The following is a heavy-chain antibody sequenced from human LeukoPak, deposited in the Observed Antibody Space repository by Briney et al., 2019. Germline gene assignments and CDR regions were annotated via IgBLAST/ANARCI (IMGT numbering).Heavy chain of an antibody. V-gene: IGHV3-30-3*01. D-gene: IGHD5-18*01. Sequence: GGSLRLSCAASGFTVSSNYMSWVRQAPGKGLEWVAVISYHGSTKYYADSVKGRFTISRDNSNNKLYLQMNSLRVEDTAVYYCARDMRDSAQSRYFYGYEFDFWGQGTLVTVSS. J-gene: IGHJ4*02. CDR2: ISYHGSTK. CDR3: ARDMRDSAQSRYFYGYEFDF. CDR1: GFTVSSNY.